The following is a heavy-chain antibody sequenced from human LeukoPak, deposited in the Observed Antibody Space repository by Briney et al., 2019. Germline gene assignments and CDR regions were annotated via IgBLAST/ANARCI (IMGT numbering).Heavy chain of an antibody. D-gene: IGHD2-21*02. J-gene: IGHJ6*02. CDR1: GGSISSSSYY. Sequence: PSETLSLTCTVFGGSISSSSYYWGWIRQPPGKGLEWIGSIYYSGSTYYNPSLKSRVTISVDTSKNQFSLKLSSVTAADTAVYYCARPLAYCGGDCYSDYYYGMDVWGQGTTVTVSS. CDR3: ARPLAYCGGDCYSDYYYGMDV. CDR2: IYYSGST. V-gene: IGHV4-39*01.